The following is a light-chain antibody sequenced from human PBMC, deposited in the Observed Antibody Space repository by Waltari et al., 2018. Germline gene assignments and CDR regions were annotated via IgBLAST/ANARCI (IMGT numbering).Light chain of an antibody. CDR2: DVT. CDR1: SSDVGSYNY. Sequence: QSALTQPASVSGSPGQSLTLSCSGTSSDVGSYNYVSWYQQHPGTPPNPLIYDVTKRPSGVSGRFCGSKSGNTASLTISGLQPEDEADYFCSSYTPTSILVFGGGTKLTV. J-gene: IGLJ2*01. CDR3: SSYTPTSILV. V-gene: IGLV2-14*03.